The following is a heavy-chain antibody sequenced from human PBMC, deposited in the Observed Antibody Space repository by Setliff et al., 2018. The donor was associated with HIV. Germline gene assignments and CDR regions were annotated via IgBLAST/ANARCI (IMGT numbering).Heavy chain of an antibody. Sequence: PSETLSLTCSVSGGSLNRYYWSWIRQTPGKGLEWTGYIYYSGGANYNTHPSLKNRVTILVDTSKNQFSLRLNSVTAADTAVYYCARRTSSHGPYWYFDLWGRGTLVTVSS. D-gene: IGHD1-1*01. J-gene: IGHJ2*01. CDR3: ARRTSSHGPYWYFDL. V-gene: IGHV4-59*01. CDR2: IYYSGGA. CDR1: GGSLNRYY.